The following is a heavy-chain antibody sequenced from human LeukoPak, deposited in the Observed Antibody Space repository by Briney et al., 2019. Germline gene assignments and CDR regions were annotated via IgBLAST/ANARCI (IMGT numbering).Heavy chain of an antibody. J-gene: IGHJ6*02. CDR2: ISSSSSYI. Sequence: GGSLRLSCAASGFTFSSYSMNWVRQAPGKGLEWVSSISSSSSYIYYADSVKGRFTISRDNAKNSLYLQMNSLRAEDTAVYYCARVEVDTAMVSDYYYYGMDVWGQGTTVTVSS. CDR1: GFTFSSYS. D-gene: IGHD5-18*01. V-gene: IGHV3-21*01. CDR3: ARVEVDTAMVSDYYYYGMDV.